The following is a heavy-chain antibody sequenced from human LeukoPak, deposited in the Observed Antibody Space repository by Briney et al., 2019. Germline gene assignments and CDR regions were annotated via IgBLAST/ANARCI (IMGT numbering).Heavy chain of an antibody. CDR1: GFSFSTYV. Sequence: GGSLRLSCAASGFSFSTYVMTWVRLAPGKGLEWVSTISGSDGTSYYADSVKGRFTISRDNSKNTLYLQMNSLRADDTAVYYCAKDAGGDWGDLLYFDYWDQGTLVTVSS. D-gene: IGHD1-26*01. J-gene: IGHJ4*02. CDR3: AKDAGGDWGDLLYFDY. CDR2: ISGSDGTS. V-gene: IGHV3-23*01.